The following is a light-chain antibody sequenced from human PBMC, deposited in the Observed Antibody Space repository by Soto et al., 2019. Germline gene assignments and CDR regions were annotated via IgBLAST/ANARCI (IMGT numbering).Light chain of an antibody. J-gene: IGKJ3*01. V-gene: IGKV1-39*01. CDR3: QQRYSTPLT. CDR1: QNINNY. Sequence: DIQMTQSPSSLSASVGDRVTITCRASQNINNYLNWYQQKPGKAPKLLIYAASSFQSGVPSRFSGSGSGTDFTLTISSLQPEDFATYYCQQRYSTPLTFGPGTKVDI. CDR2: AAS.